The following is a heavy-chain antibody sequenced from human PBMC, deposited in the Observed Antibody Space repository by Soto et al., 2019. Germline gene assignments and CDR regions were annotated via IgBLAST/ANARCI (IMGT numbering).Heavy chain of an antibody. CDR2: ISYSGGT. CDR1: GASISSYY. Sequence: QVQLQESGPGLVKPSETLSLTCTVSGASISSYYWSWIRQSPGKGLEWIGYISYSGGTNYNPSLRGRVTISLDTSKNQFSLKLNSLTAEDTAMYYCERGERLGLDYWGQGTLVTVSS. J-gene: IGHJ4*02. V-gene: IGHV4-59*01. D-gene: IGHD6-19*01. CDR3: ERGERLGLDY.